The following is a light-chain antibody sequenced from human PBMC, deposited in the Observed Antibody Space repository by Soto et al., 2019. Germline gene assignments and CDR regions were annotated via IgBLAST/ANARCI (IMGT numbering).Light chain of an antibody. CDR3: QTWGTGVV. Sequence: QPVLTQSPSASASLGASVKLTCTLSSGHSSYAIAWHQQQPEKGPRYLMKLNSDGSHRKGDGIPDRVSGSSSGAERYLTISSLQSEDESDYYCQTWGTGVVFGGGTKLTVL. V-gene: IGLV4-69*01. CDR1: SGHSSYA. J-gene: IGLJ2*01. CDR2: LNSDGSH.